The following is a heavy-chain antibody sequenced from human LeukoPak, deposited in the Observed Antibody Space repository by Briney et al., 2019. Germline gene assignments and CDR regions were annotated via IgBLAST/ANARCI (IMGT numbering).Heavy chain of an antibody. Sequence: ASVKVSCKVSGYTLNKLSMHWVRRAPGKGLEWMGGFDPEDGETIYAQKFQGRVTMTTDTSTSTAYMELRSLRSDDTAVYYCARDLKRGYSSGRYSWGTGSSNDYWGQGTLVTVSS. CDR2: FDPEDGET. D-gene: IGHD6-19*01. V-gene: IGHV1-24*01. CDR3: ARDLKRGYSSGRYSWGTGSSNDY. J-gene: IGHJ4*02. CDR1: GYTLNKLS.